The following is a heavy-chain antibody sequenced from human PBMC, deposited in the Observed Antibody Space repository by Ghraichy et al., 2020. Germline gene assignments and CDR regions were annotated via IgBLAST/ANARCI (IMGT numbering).Heavy chain of an antibody. D-gene: IGHD2-2*01. CDR3: ARGLGYCSSTSCYGPYSDTGVGWYFDL. J-gene: IGHJ2*01. V-gene: IGHV1-2*06. CDR2: INPNSGGT. Sequence: ASVKVSCKASGYTFTGYYMHWVRQAPGQGLEWMGRINPNSGGTNYAQKFQGRVTMTRDTSISTAYMELSRLRSDDTAVYYCARGLGYCSSTSCYGPYSDTGVGWYFDLWGRGTLVTVSS. CDR1: GYTFTGYY.